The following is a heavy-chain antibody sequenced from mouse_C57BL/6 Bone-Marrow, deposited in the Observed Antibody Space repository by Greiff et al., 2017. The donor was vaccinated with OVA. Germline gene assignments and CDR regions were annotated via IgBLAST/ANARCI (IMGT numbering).Heavy chain of an antibody. CDR3: ARTIDYYGSSGWFAY. CDR1: GFSLTSYG. J-gene: IGHJ3*01. V-gene: IGHV2-2*01. Sequence: QVQLQQSGPGLVQPSQSLSITCTVSGFSLTSYGVHWVRQSPGKGLEWLGVIWSGGSTDYNAAFISRLSISKYNSKSHVFFKMNSLQADDTAIYYCARTIDYYGSSGWFAYWGQGTLVTVSA. D-gene: IGHD1-1*01. CDR2: IWSGGST.